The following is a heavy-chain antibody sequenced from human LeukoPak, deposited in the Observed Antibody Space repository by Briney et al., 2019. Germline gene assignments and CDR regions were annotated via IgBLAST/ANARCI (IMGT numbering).Heavy chain of an antibody. V-gene: IGHV3-7*01. CDR3: ARFGYVAAVDL. CDR2: INPAGTET. CDR1: GFSFSAYW. J-gene: IGHJ4*02. D-gene: IGHD2-15*01. Sequence: GGSLRLSCAASGFSFSAYWMTWVRQAPGGGLEWVANINPAGTETYYVDPVKGRFNISRENAKNLLYLQMNSLRAEDTAVYYCARFGYVAAVDLWGQGTLVTVSS.